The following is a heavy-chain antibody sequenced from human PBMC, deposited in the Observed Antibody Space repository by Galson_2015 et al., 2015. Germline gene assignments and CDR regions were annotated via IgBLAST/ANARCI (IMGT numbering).Heavy chain of an antibody. D-gene: IGHD6-13*01. Sequence: SLRLSCAASGFTFSNAWMSWVRQAPGKGLEWVGRIKSKTDGGTTDYAAPVKGRFTISRDDSKNTLYLQMNSLKTEDTAVYYCTTGTYYSSSWIDYWGQRTLVTVSS. J-gene: IGHJ4*02. CDR2: IKSKTDGGTT. V-gene: IGHV3-15*01. CDR1: GFTFSNAW. CDR3: TTGTYYSSSWIDY.